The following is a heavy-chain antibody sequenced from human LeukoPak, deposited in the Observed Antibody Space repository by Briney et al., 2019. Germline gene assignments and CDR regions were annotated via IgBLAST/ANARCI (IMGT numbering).Heavy chain of an antibody. Sequence: GGSLRLSCAASGFTFSSFAMSWVRQAPGKGLEWVSSISSSSSYIYYADSVKGRFTISRDNAKNSLYLQMNSLRAEDTAVYYCARDRLVGMATMISDYWSQGTLVTVSS. CDR3: ARDRLVGMATMISDY. V-gene: IGHV3-21*01. CDR1: GFTFSSFA. J-gene: IGHJ4*02. CDR2: ISSSSSYI. D-gene: IGHD5-24*01.